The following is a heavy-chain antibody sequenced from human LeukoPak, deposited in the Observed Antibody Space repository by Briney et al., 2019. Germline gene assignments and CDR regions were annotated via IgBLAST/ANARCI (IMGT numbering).Heavy chain of an antibody. D-gene: IGHD6-13*01. CDR2: IKYDGSEK. Sequence: GGSLRLSCAASGFTVSSNYMSWVRQAPGKGLEWVANIKYDGSEKYYVDSVKGRFTISRDNAKNSLFLQMNSLRAEDTALYYCAREQDLAIAAAGGFDYWGQGTLVTVSS. V-gene: IGHV3-7*01. CDR1: GFTVSSNY. CDR3: AREQDLAIAAAGGFDY. J-gene: IGHJ4*02.